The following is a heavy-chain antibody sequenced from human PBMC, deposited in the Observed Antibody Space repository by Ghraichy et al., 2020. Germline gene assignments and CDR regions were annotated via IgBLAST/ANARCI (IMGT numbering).Heavy chain of an antibody. J-gene: IGHJ5*02. CDR2: IKSKTDGGTT. D-gene: IGHD3-3*01. CDR1: GFTFSNAW. V-gene: IGHV3-15*01. CDR3: TTESYYDFWSAAQYNWFDP. Sequence: GSLRLSCAASGFTFSNAWMSWVRQAPGKGLEWVGRIKSKTDGGTTDYAAPVKGRFTISRDDSKNTLYLQMNSLKTEDTAVYYCTTESYYDFWSAAQYNWFDPWGQGTLVTVSS.